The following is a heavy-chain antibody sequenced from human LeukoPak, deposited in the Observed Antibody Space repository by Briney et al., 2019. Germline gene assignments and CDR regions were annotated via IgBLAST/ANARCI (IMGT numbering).Heavy chain of an antibody. CDR2: INHSGST. D-gene: IGHD4-11*01. Sequence: SETLSLTCAVYGGSFSGYYWSWIRQPPGKGLEWIGEINHSGSTNYNPSLKSRVTISVDTSKNQFSLKLSSVTAADTAVYYCARVRDYSFDYWGQGTLVTVSS. CDR1: GGSFSGYY. J-gene: IGHJ4*02. CDR3: ARVRDYSFDY. V-gene: IGHV4-34*01.